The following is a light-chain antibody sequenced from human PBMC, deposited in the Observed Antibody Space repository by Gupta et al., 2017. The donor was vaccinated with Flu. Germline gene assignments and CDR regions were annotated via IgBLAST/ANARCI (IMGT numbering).Light chain of an antibody. CDR3: VLYMSRDIWL. Sequence: QTVVTQEPSVSVSPGGTVTLTCGLSSASVSTSYYPNWYQQTPGQAPRTLVYNTNIRSSGVPDRFSGSILGNKAALTITGAQPDDESTYICVLYMSRDIWLFGGGTKLTVL. CDR2: NTN. CDR1: SASVSTSYY. J-gene: IGLJ3*02. V-gene: IGLV8-61*01.